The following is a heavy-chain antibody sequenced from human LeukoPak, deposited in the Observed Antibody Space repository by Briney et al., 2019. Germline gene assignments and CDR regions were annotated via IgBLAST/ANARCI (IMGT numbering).Heavy chain of an antibody. CDR1: GGSINGYY. V-gene: IGHV4-59*01. Sequence: SETLSLTCTVSGGSINGYYWSWIRQPPGKGLEWIGYIYYSGSTNYNPSLKSRVTISVDTSKDQFSLKVSSVTAADTAVYYRARVGGTNYYYYGMDVWGQGTTVTVSS. CDR3: ARVGGTNYYYYGMDV. J-gene: IGHJ6*02. CDR2: IYYSGST. D-gene: IGHD1-26*01.